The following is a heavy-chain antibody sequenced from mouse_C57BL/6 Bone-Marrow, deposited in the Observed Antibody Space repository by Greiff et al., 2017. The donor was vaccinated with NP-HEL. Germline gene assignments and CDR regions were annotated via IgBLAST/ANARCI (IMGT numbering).Heavy chain of an antibody. V-gene: IGHV5-17*01. D-gene: IGHD2-3*01. CDR3: ARSDGYYDAWFAY. CDR2: ISSGSSTI. Sequence: EVKVVESGGGLVKPGGSLKLSCAASGFTFSDYGMHWVRQAPEKGLEWVAYISSGSSTIYYADTVKGRFTISRDNAKNTLFLQMTSLRSEDTAMYYCARSDGYYDAWFAYWGQGTLVTVSA. CDR1: GFTFSDYG. J-gene: IGHJ3*01.